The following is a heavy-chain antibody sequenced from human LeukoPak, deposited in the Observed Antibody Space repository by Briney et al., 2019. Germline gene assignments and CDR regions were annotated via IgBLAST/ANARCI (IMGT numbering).Heavy chain of an antibody. Sequence: GGSLRLSCAASGFTFSSYAMSWVRQAPGKGLERVSAISGSGGSTYYADSVKGRFTISRDNSKNTLYLQMNSLRAEDTAVYYCAKARTQWLVPFDYWGQGTLVTVSS. V-gene: IGHV3-23*01. D-gene: IGHD6-19*01. CDR3: AKARTQWLVPFDY. J-gene: IGHJ4*02. CDR2: ISGSGGST. CDR1: GFTFSSYA.